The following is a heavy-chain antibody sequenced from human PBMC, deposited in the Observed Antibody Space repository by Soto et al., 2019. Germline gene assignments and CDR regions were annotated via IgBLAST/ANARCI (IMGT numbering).Heavy chain of an antibody. CDR1: GFTVSSDS. CDR2: IYSDNNT. V-gene: IGHV3-53*02. J-gene: IGHJ6*02. Sequence: EVQLVETGGDLIQPGGSLRLSCAASGFTVSSDSMTWVRQAPGKGLEWISIIYSDNNTDYADSVKGRFSISRDTSKNILYLQMNSVSAEDTAEYYCARHYSAMGVWGQGTTVTVSS. CDR3: ARHYSAMGV.